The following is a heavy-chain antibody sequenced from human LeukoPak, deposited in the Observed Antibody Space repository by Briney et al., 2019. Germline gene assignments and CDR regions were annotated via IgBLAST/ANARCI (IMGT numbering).Heavy chain of an antibody. D-gene: IGHD3-10*01. J-gene: IGHJ4*02. CDR3: ARDLGSYFGY. V-gene: IGHV3-74*01. CDR1: GFTFSTYW. CDR2: INSDGSST. Sequence: GGSLRLPCAASGFTFSTYWMHWVRQAPGKGLVWVSRINSDGSSTSYVDSVKGRFTISRDNAKNMLYMQMNSLRAEDTAVYYCARDLGSYFGYWGQGILVTVSS.